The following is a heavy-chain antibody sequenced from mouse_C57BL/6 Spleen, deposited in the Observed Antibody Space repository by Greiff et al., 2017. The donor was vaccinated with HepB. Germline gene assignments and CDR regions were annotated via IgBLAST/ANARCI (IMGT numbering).Heavy chain of an antibody. CDR2: SRNKANDYTT. Sequence: EVKVVESGGGLVQSGRSLRLSCATSGFTFSDFYMEWVRQAPGKGLEWIAASRNKANDYTTEYSASVKGRFIVSRDTSQSILYLQMNALRAEDTAIYYCARDAVEAPFAYWGQGTLVTVSA. CDR1: GFTFSDFY. V-gene: IGHV7-1*01. J-gene: IGHJ3*01. D-gene: IGHD1-1*01. CDR3: ARDAVEAPFAY.